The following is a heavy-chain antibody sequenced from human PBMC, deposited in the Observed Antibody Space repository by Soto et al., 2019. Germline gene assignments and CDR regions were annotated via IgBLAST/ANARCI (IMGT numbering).Heavy chain of an antibody. J-gene: IGHJ3*02. CDR2: IKQDGSEK. CDR3: ARPPGTYTVKGGFDAFEI. CDR1: GFTFSSYW. Sequence: PGGSLRLSCAASGFTFSSYWMSWVRQAPGKGLEWVANIKQDGSEKYYVDSVKGRFTISRDNAKNSLYLQMNSLRAEDTAVYYCARPPGTYTVKGGFDAFEIWGQGTMVTVSS. D-gene: IGHD3-16*01. V-gene: IGHV3-7*01.